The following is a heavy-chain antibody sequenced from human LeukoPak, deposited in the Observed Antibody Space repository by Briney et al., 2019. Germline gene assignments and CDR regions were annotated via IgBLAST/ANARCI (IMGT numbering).Heavy chain of an antibody. D-gene: IGHD3-3*01. CDR3: ARDEIFGVGTHFDY. J-gene: IGHJ4*02. Sequence: ASVKVSCKTSGYTFTDYGISWVRQAPGLGLEWMGWISVYNVNTNYAQKFQGRVTMTRDTSTNTVYMELTSLTSDDTAVYFCARDEIFGVGTHFDYWGQGTLVIVSS. CDR2: ISVYNVNT. CDR1: GYTFTDYG. V-gene: IGHV1-18*01.